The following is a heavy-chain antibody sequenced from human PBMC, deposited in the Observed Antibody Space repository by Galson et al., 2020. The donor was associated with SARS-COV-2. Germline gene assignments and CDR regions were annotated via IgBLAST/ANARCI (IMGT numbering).Heavy chain of an antibody. D-gene: IGHD2-2*01. CDR1: GFIFSVYA. J-gene: IGHJ6*03. CDR2: IDSTGGFI. CDR3: AKTLVGNGGYMDV. V-gene: IGHV3-23*01. Sequence: GGSLRLSCGGSGFIFSVYAMNWVRQAPGKGLEWVATIDSTGGFIYYQDSVQGRFTISRDNSKDMVFLQMNSLRAEDTAVYHCAKTLVGNGGYMDVWGKGTTVTVSS.